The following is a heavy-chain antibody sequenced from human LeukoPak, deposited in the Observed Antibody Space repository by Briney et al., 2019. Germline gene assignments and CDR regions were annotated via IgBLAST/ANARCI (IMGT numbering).Heavy chain of an antibody. CDR3: AKDLLRDPAAGIVDV. D-gene: IGHD6-13*01. Sequence: GGSLRLSCAASGFTFSSYTMNWVRQAPGEGLEWVSATSVIGGRTYYADSVKGRFTISRDNSNKTLFLQMNSLRADDTAIYYCAKDLLRDPAAGIVDVWGKGTTVTVSS. V-gene: IGHV3-23*01. CDR1: GFTFSSYT. J-gene: IGHJ6*04. CDR2: TSVIGGRT.